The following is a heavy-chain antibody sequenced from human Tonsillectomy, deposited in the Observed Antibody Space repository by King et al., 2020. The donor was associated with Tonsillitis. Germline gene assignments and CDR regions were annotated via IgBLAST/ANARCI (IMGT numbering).Heavy chain of an antibody. CDR1: GFTFSRDW. CDR3: ARDESPSDMNFYYDGLDI. Sequence: QLVQSGGALVQPGGSLRLSCAGSGFTFSRDWMTWVRQAPGKGLEWVANINQDGSRKNYVDSVEGRFTISRDNAKDSVYLQMNSLRAGDTAVYFCARDESPSDMNFYYDGLDIWGQGTMVTVSS. V-gene: IGHV3-7*03. D-gene: IGHD3/OR15-3a*01. CDR2: INQDGSRK. J-gene: IGHJ3*02.